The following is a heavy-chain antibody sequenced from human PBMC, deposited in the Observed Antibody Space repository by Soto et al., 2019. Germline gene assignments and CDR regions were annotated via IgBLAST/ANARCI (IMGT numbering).Heavy chain of an antibody. CDR1: GFTFSSYS. D-gene: IGHD5-18*01. J-gene: IGHJ6*02. CDR3: ATESVGTAMAHGIGMDA. Sequence: GGSLRLSCAASGFTFSSYSMNWVRQAPGKGLEWVSYISPSSSTIYYADSVKGRFTISRDNAKNSLYLQMNSLRDEDTAVYYCATESVGTAMAHGIGMDAWCHATTNSVSS. V-gene: IGHV3-48*02. CDR2: ISPSSSTI.